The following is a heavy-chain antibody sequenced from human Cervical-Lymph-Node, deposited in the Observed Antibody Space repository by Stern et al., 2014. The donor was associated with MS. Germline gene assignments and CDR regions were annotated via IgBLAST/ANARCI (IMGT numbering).Heavy chain of an antibody. V-gene: IGHV1-24*01. J-gene: IGHJ4*02. D-gene: IGHD4-17*01. Sequence: VQLVQSGADVKKPGASVKISCKVSGYSLTELSMHWVRQAPGKGLEWMEGFDPEDGVVVYSEKFQDRVIMTEDTSTDTAYMELSSLRSEDTAVYYCALQYGSFDYWGQGTLVTVSS. CDR3: ALQYGSFDY. CDR2: FDPEDGVV. CDR1: GYSLTELS.